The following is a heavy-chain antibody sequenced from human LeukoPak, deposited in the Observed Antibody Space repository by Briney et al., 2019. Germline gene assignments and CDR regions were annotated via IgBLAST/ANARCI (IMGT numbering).Heavy chain of an antibody. CDR2: IYYSGTT. V-gene: IGHV4-59*01. Sequence: SEALSLTCTVSGGSISSYYWSWIRQPPGKGLEWIGYIYYSGTTNYNPSLKSRVTISVDTSKNQFSLKLSSMTAADTAVYYCARGVYIAAAQYGYWGQGTLVTVSS. CDR3: ARGVYIAAAQYGY. D-gene: IGHD6-25*01. CDR1: GGSISSYY. J-gene: IGHJ4*02.